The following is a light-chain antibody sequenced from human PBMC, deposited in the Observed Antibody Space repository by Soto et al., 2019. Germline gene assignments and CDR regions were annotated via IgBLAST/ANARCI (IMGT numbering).Light chain of an antibody. CDR3: QQLNSYPQT. CDR2: AAS. V-gene: IGKV1-9*01. J-gene: IGKJ1*01. Sequence: DIQLTQSPSSVSASIGDGVTITCRASQSIANYLNWYQQKPGKAPKLLIYAASTLQSGVPSRFSGSGSGTDFTLTISSLQPEDFATYYCQQLNSYPQTFGQGTKVDIK. CDR1: QSIANY.